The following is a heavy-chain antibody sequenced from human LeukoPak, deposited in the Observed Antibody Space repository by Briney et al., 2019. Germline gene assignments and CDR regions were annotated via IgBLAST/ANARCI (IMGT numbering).Heavy chain of an antibody. J-gene: IGHJ4*02. Sequence: GASVKVSCKASGGTFSSYAISWVRQAPGQGLEWMGRIIPIFGTANYAQKFQGRVTITTDESTSTAYMELSSLRSKDTAVYYCARIAVAGSLYFDYWGQGTLVTVSS. V-gene: IGHV1-69*05. CDR1: GGTFSSYA. CDR2: IIPIFGTA. CDR3: ARIAVAGSLYFDY. D-gene: IGHD6-19*01.